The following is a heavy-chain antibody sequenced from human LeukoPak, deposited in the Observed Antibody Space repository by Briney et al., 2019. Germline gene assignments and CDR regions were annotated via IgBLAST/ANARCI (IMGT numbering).Heavy chain of an antibody. CDR1: GFTVSSNY. CDR2: IYSGGST. Sequence: GGSLRLSCAASGFTVSSNYMSWVRQAPGKGLEWVSVIYSGGSTYYADSMKGRFTISRDNSKNTLYLQMNSLRAEDTAVYYCARGPYDTYGMDVWGQGTTVTVSS. V-gene: IGHV3-66*01. D-gene: IGHD3-9*01. J-gene: IGHJ6*02. CDR3: ARGPYDTYGMDV.